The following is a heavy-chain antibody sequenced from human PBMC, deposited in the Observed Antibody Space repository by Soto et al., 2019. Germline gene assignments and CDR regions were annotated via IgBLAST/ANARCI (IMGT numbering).Heavy chain of an antibody. CDR1: GYTFTSYG. V-gene: IGHV1-18*01. Sequence: QVQLVQSGAEVKKPGASVKVSCKASGYTFTSYGISWVRQAPGQGLEWMGRISAYNGNTNYAQKLQGRVTMTTDTSTSTAYMELRSLRSDDTAVYYCARVDDFWSGAYYYGMDVWGQGTTVTVSS. D-gene: IGHD3-3*01. J-gene: IGHJ6*02. CDR3: ARVDDFWSGAYYYGMDV. CDR2: ISAYNGNT.